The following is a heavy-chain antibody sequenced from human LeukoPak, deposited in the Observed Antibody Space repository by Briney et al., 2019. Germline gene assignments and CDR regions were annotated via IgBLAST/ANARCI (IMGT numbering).Heavy chain of an antibody. D-gene: IGHD6-13*01. V-gene: IGHV3-21*01. J-gene: IGHJ5*02. CDR3: ARVRSYSNSYYDFDP. CDR1: GFTFSSYW. CDR2: ISSSGSYI. Sequence: GGSLRLSCAASGFTFSSYWMHWVRQAPGKGLEWVSCISSSGSYIFYADSVQGRFTISRDNAKKSLYLQMNSLRADDTAIYYCARVRSYSNSYYDFDPWGQGTLVTVSS.